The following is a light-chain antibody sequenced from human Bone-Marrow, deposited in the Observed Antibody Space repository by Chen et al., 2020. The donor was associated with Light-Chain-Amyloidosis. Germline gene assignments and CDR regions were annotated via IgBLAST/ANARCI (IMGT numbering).Light chain of an antibody. CDR3: QQYGTSPLT. Sequence: EIVLTQSPGTLSLSPGEGANLSCRARQTISSTYLTWYQQKFGQAPRLLIYGSTSRATGIPDRFTGSGSGTDFTLTINRLEPEDFAMYYCQQYGTSPLTFGGGTKVEIK. CDR2: GST. J-gene: IGKJ4*01. V-gene: IGKV3-20*01. CDR1: QTISSTY.